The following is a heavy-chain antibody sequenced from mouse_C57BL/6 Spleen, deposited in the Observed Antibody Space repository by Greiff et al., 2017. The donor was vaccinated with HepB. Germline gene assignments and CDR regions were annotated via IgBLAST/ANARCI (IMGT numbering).Heavy chain of an antibody. Sequence: VQLQQSGPELVKPGASVKISCKASGYSFTDYYMHWVKQSHGQGLEWIGVINPNYGTTSYNQKFKGKATLTVDKSSSTAYMQLNSLTSEDSAVYYCAREYDYDEYYFDYWGQGTTLTVSS. V-gene: IGHV1-39*01. CDR1: GYSFTDYY. J-gene: IGHJ2*01. CDR2: INPNYGTT. D-gene: IGHD2-4*01. CDR3: AREYDYDEYYFDY.